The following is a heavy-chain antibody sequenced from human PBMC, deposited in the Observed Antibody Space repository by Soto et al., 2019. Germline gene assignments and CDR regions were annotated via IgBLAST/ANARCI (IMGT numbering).Heavy chain of an antibody. V-gene: IGHV3-30*18. CDR3: AKGAVTTSLYYFDY. D-gene: IGHD4-17*01. J-gene: IGHJ4*02. CDR2: ISSDGSEK. CDR1: GFTFSTYG. Sequence: SGGSLRLSCAASGFTFSTYGVHWVRQAPGKGQEWVAVISSDGSEKYYAGSVKGRVSISRDNSKSTLYLQMDSLRAEDTAVYYCAKGAVTTSLYYFDYWGQGTLVTVSS.